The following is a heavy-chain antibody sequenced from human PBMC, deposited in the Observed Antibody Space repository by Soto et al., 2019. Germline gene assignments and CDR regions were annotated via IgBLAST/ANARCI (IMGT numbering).Heavy chain of an antibody. Sequence: SVKVSCKASGGTFSSYAISWLRQAPGQGLEWMGGIIPIFGTANYAQKFQGRVTITADKSTSTAYMELSSLRSEDTAVYYCARGVVGATFYYYGMDVWGQGTTVTVSS. V-gene: IGHV1-69*06. CDR3: ARGVVGATFYYYGMDV. J-gene: IGHJ6*02. CDR1: GGTFSSYA. CDR2: IIPIFGTA. D-gene: IGHD1-26*01.